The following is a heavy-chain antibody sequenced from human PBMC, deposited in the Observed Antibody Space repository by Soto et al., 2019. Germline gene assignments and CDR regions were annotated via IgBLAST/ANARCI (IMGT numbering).Heavy chain of an antibody. D-gene: IGHD5-18*01. CDR2: ISYDGSNK. V-gene: IGHV3-30-3*01. Sequence: QVQLVESGGGVVQPGRSLRLSCAASGFTFSSYAMHWVRQDPGKGLEWVAVISYDGSNKYYADSVKGRFTISRDNSKNTLYLQMNSLRAEDTAVDYCARVWIQLWLLDYCGQGTLVTVSS. CDR3: ARVWIQLWLLDY. CDR1: GFTFSSYA. J-gene: IGHJ4*02.